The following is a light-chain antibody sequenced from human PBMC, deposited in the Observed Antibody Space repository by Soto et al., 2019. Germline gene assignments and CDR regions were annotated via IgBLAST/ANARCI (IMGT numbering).Light chain of an antibody. CDR1: QSIGSN. CDR2: AAS. CDR3: QHYTNWPPIT. Sequence: ILMPQSPVTLSVSPGDSATLSCRASQSIGSNLAWYQQKPGQAPRLLIYAASTRFTGLPGRFSGRGSGTEFTLSISGLQSEAFAIYYCQHYTNWPPITFGQGTRLEIK. J-gene: IGKJ5*01. V-gene: IGKV3-15*01.